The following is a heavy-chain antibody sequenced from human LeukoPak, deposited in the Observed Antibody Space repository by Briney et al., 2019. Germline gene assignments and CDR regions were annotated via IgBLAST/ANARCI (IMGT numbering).Heavy chain of an antibody. CDR3: ARDEMAILRSSEYFQH. V-gene: IGHV3-30*03. Sequence: TGGSLRLSCAASGFTFSSYGMHWVRQAPGKGLEWVAVISYDGSNKYYADSVKGRFTISRDNAKNSLYLQMNSLRAEDTAVYYCARDEMAILRSSEYFQHWGQGTLVTVSS. J-gene: IGHJ1*01. CDR1: GFTFSSYG. CDR2: ISYDGSNK. D-gene: IGHD5-24*01.